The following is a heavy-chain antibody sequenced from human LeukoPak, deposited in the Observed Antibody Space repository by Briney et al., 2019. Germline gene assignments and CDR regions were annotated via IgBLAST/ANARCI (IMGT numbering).Heavy chain of an antibody. J-gene: IGHJ4*02. Sequence: GGSLRLSCAVSGFTFRSYAMDWVRQAPGKGLEWVSSINQNSRYIYYTDSVKGRFTISRDNTKNSLYLYMNSLRVEDTAVYYCTRSGTRLGTDFDYWGQGTLVTVSS. V-gene: IGHV3-21*01. CDR2: INQNSRYI. CDR3: TRSGTRLGTDFDY. CDR1: GFTFRSYA. D-gene: IGHD3-16*01.